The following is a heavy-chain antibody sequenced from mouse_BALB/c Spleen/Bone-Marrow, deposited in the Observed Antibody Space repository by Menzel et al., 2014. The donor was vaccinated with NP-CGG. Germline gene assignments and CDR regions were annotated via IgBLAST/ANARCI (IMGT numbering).Heavy chain of an antibody. D-gene: IGHD2-5*01. CDR1: GFSLTSYG. Sequence: VKLLESGPGLVPPSQSLSITCTVSGFSLTSYGVHWVRQPPGKALEWLGIIWAGGSTNYNSALMSRLSISKDNSQSHVFLKMTSLQADDTAMYFCAIAYSSNYNYYFDYWGQGTTLTVSS. V-gene: IGHV2-9*02. CDR2: IWAGGST. CDR3: AIAYSSNYNYYFDY. J-gene: IGHJ2*01.